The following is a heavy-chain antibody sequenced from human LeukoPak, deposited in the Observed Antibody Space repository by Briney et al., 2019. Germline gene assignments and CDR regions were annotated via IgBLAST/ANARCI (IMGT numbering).Heavy chain of an antibody. V-gene: IGHV4-39*01. Sequence: SETLSLTCTVSGGSISSSSYYWGWIRQPPGKGLEWIGSIYYSGSTYYNPSLKSRVTISVDTSKNQFSLKLGSVTAADTAVYYCARRSIGGGSYYYYYMDVWGKGTTVTVSS. CDR2: IYYSGST. J-gene: IGHJ6*03. CDR1: GGSISSSSYY. CDR3: ARRSIGGGSYYYYYMDV. D-gene: IGHD3-16*01.